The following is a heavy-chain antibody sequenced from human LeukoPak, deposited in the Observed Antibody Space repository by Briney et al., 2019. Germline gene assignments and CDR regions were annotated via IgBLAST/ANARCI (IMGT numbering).Heavy chain of an antibody. CDR2: ITGSGGST. J-gene: IGHJ4*02. V-gene: IGHV3-23*01. Sequence: SGGSLRLSCAASGFTFSSYAMRWVRQAPGKGLEWVSSITGSGGSTYYADSVKGRFTISRDNSKNTLYLQMNSLRAEDTAVYYCAKTLRWSLEYWGQGTLVTVSS. D-gene: IGHD4-23*01. CDR1: GFTFSSYA. CDR3: AKTLRWSLEY.